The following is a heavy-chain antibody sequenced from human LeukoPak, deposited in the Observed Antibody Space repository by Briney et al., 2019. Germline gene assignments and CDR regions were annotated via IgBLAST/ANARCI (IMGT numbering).Heavy chain of an antibody. Sequence: GRSLRLSCTASGFTFGDYAMSWFRQAPGKGLEWVGFIRSKAYVGTTEYAASVKGRFTISRDDSKSIAYLQMNSLKTEDTAVYYCTRGIVATTHNWFDPWGQGPLVTVSS. J-gene: IGHJ5*02. V-gene: IGHV3-49*03. CDR2: IRSKAYVGTT. CDR1: GFTFGDYA. D-gene: IGHD5-12*01. CDR3: TRGIVATTHNWFDP.